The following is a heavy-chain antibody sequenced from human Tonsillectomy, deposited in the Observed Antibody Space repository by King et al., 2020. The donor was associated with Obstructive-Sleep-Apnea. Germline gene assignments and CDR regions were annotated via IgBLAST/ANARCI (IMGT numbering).Heavy chain of an antibody. V-gene: IGHV4-59*08. CDR3: ARFFGASLDY. CDR2: IYYSGST. CDR1: GGSISSYY. D-gene: IGHD3-16*01. J-gene: IGHJ4*02. Sequence: VQLQESGPGLVKPSETLSLTCTVSGGSISSYYWSWLRQPPGKGLEWIGYIYYSGSTNYNPSLKSRVTISVDTSKNQFSLKLSSVTAADTAVYYCARFFGASLDYWGQGTLVTVSS.